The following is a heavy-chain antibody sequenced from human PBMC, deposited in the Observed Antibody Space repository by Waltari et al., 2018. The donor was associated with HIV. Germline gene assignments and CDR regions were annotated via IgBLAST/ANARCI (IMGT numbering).Heavy chain of an antibody. CDR1: GFTFSDYA. CDR3: AKDILSRQYVLKGSFDT. Sequence: EVHLLESGGGLVQPGRSVRLSCVASGFTFSDYAIAWVRQGPGKGSEQIAWSDWDDSKSYEDSVEGRFTISRDNARDSLFVQMDTLRPEDTALYYGAKDILSRQYVLKGSFDTGGQGVLVTVSS. D-gene: IGHD3-9*01. J-gene: IGHJ4*02. V-gene: IGHV3-9*01. CDR2: SDWDDSK.